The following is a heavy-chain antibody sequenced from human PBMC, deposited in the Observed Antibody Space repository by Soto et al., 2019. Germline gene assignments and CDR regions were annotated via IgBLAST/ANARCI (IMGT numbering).Heavy chain of an antibody. CDR1: GGTFSSYA. V-gene: IGHV1-69*13. Sequence: GPSVKVSCKASGGTFSSYAISWVRQAPGQGLEWMGGIIPIFGTANYAQKFQGRVTITADESTSTAYMELCSLRSEDTAVYYCAREEGAVAGTFYFDYWGQGTLVTVSS. D-gene: IGHD6-19*01. CDR3: AREEGAVAGTFYFDY. CDR2: IIPIFGTA. J-gene: IGHJ4*02.